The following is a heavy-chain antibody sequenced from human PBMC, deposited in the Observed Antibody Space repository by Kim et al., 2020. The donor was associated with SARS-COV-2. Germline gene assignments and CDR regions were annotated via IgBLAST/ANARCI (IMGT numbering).Heavy chain of an antibody. CDR3: AREVTVAGHYFDY. V-gene: IGHV3-74*01. Sequence: GGSLRLSCAASGFTFSSYWMHWVRQAPGKGLVWVSRIKNDGSTTNYADSVKGRFTISRDNAKNTLYLQMNSLRAEDTAVYYCAREVTVAGHYFDYWGQGTQVTVSS. CDR2: IKNDGSTT. CDR1: GFTFSSYW. J-gene: IGHJ4*02. D-gene: IGHD6-19*01.